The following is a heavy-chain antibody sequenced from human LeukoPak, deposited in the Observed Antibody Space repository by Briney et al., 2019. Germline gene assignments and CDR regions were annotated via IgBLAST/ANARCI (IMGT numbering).Heavy chain of an antibody. CDR2: ISSSSSYI. CDR3: ARDSYDILTGYRLSFDY. V-gene: IGHV3-21*01. CDR1: GFTFSSYG. J-gene: IGHJ4*02. Sequence: GGSLRLSCAVSGFTFSSYGMNWVRQAPGKGLEWVSSISSSSSYIYYADSVKGRFTISRDNAKNSLYLQMNSLRAEDTAVYYCARDSYDILTGYRLSFDYWGQGTLVTVSS. D-gene: IGHD3-9*01.